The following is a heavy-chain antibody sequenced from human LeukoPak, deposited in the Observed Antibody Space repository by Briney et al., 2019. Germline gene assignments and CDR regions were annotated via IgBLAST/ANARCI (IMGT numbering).Heavy chain of an antibody. CDR3: ARGGSRVFDF. D-gene: IGHD2-2*01. Sequence: SETLSLTCTVTGGFISSGGYSWSWIRQFPGESLEWIGYIYYTGTTSYNPSHKTRLTLSVDTSKNQFSLRLSSVTAADTAVYYCARGGSRVFDFWGQGTLVTVSS. J-gene: IGHJ4*02. V-gene: IGHV4-31*03. CDR1: GGFISSGGYS. CDR2: IYYTGTT.